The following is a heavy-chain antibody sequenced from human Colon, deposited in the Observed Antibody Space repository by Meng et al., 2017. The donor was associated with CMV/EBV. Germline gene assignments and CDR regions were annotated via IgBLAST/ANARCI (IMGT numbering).Heavy chain of an antibody. CDR1: GGTFNNYG. CDR2: VIPVLAIT. D-gene: IGHD2/OR15-2a*01. CDR3: ATFDSTGHYFFDH. J-gene: IGHJ4*02. V-gene: IGHV1-69*10. Sequence: KASGGTFNNYGLGWVRQAPGQGLEWMGGVIPVLAITNYVQKFQDRVTLIADKSTSTVYMELSGLRSGDTAVYYCATFDSTGHYFFDHWGPGTLVTVSS.